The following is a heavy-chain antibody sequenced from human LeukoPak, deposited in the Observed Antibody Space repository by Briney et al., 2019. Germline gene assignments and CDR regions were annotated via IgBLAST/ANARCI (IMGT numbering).Heavy chain of an antibody. Sequence: KTSETLSLTCTVSGGSISSYYWTWIRQPPGKGLEWIGFIYYSGSTNHNPSLKSRVTISVDTSKNQFSLKLSSVTAADTAVYYCARLYRPFGESYMDVWGKGTTVTVSS. D-gene: IGHD3-10*01. J-gene: IGHJ6*03. CDR2: IYYSGST. V-gene: IGHV4-59*08. CDR3: ARLYRPFGESYMDV. CDR1: GGSISSYY.